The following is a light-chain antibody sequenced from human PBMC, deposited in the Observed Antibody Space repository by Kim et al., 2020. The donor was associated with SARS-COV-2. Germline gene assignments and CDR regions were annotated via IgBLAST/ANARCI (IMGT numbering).Light chain of an antibody. J-gene: IGKJ1*01. V-gene: IGKV1-5*03. CDR2: KAS. Sequence: ASVGDRFTIPCRASQSISSWLAWYQQKPGKAPKLLIYKASSLESGVPSRFSGSGSGTEFTLTISSLQPDDFATYYCQQYNSYPWTFGQGTKVDIK. CDR1: QSISSW. CDR3: QQYNSYPWT.